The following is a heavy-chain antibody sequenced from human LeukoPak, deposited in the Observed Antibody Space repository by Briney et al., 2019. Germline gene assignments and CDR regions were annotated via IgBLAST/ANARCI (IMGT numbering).Heavy chain of an antibody. CDR1: GFTFSSYA. V-gene: IGHV3-30-3*01. D-gene: IGHD3-22*01. CDR3: ARPHRSGTWGYYGMDV. CDR2: ISYDGTNK. Sequence: GGSLRLSCAASGFTFSSYAVHWVRQAPGKGLEWVAVISYDGTNKYYADSVRGRFTISRDNSENTLYLQMNSLRAEDSAVYYCARPHRSGTWGYYGMDVWGQGTAVTVSS. J-gene: IGHJ6*02.